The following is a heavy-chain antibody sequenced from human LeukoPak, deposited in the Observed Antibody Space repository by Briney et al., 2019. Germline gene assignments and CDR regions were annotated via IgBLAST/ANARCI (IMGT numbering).Heavy chain of an antibody. CDR2: IYYSGST. CDR1: GVSISSYY. CDR3: ASSRNDILTGYNPYAFDI. Sequence: KSSETLSLTCTVSGVSISSYYWSWIRQPPGKGLEWIGYIYYSGSTNNKHSLKSRVTISVDTSKNQFSLKLSSVTAADTAVYYCASSRNDILTGYNPYAFDIWGQGTMVTVSS. V-gene: IGHV4-59*01. J-gene: IGHJ3*02. D-gene: IGHD3-9*01.